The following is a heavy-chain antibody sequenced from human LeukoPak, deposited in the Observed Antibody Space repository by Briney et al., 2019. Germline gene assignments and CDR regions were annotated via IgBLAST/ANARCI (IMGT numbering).Heavy chain of an antibody. CDR1: GFTFGGSA. CDR2: ISGAGRET. V-gene: IGHV3-23*01. Sequence: PGGSLRLSCEASGFTFGGSAMSWVRQAPGKGLEWISDISGAGRETYYADSVKGRFTISRDNSKNTLYPQLNSLGAEDTAVYLCAKIDSPRVGWRAPFDYWGQGTLVTVSS. D-gene: IGHD6-19*01. J-gene: IGHJ4*02. CDR3: AKIDSPRVGWRAPFDY.